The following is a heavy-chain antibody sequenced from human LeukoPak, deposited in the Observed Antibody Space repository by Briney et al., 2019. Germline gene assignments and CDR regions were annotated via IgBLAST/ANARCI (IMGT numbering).Heavy chain of an antibody. CDR2: IWYDGSNK. CDR3: ARDFATPHLFGFNY. Sequence: GGSLRLSCAASGFTFSSYGMHWVRQAPGKGLEWVAVIWYDGSNKYYADSVKGRFTISRDNSKNTLYLQMNSLRAEDTAVYYCARDFATPHLFGFNYWGQGTLVTVSS. J-gene: IGHJ4*02. D-gene: IGHD3-10*02. V-gene: IGHV3-33*01. CDR1: GFTFSSYG.